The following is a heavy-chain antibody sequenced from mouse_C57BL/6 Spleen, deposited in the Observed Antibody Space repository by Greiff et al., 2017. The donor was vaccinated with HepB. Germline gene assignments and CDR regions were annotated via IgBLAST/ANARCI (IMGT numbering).Heavy chain of an antibody. J-gene: IGHJ3*01. CDR1: GFSFNTYA. V-gene: IGHV10-1*01. D-gene: IGHD2-4*01. CDR3: VGAGGYDYWAWFAY. CDR2: IRSKSNNYAT. Sequence: EVQLVESGGGLVQPKGSLKLSCAASGFSFNTYAMNWVRQAPGKGLEWVARIRSKSNNYATYYADSVKDRFTISRDDSESMLYLQMNNLKTEDTAMYYCVGAGGYDYWAWFAYWGQGTLVTVSA.